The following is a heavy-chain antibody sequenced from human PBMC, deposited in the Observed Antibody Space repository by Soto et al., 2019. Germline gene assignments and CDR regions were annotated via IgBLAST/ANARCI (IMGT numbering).Heavy chain of an antibody. V-gene: IGHV3-30-3*01. CDR2: ISYDGSNK. CDR3: ARAQGAVACRGDAFDI. Sequence: QVQLVESGGGVVQPGRSLRLSCAASGFTFSSYAMHWVRQAPGKGLEWVAVISYDGSNKYYADSVKGRFTISRDNSKNRLYLQMNSLRAEDTAVYYCARAQGAVACRGDAFDIWGQGTMVTVSS. CDR1: GFTFSSYA. J-gene: IGHJ3*02. D-gene: IGHD6-19*01.